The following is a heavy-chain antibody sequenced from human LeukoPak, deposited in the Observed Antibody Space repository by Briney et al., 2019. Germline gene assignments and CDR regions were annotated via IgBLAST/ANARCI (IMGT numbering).Heavy chain of an antibody. CDR1: GFTFSSYA. CDR3: ARDKVGMATISFAEYFQH. CDR2: ISYDGSNK. V-gene: IGHV3-30-3*01. Sequence: GGSLRLSCAASGFTFSSYAMHWVRQAPGKGLEWVAVISYDGSNKYYADSVKGRFTISRDNSKNTLYLQMNSLRAEDTAVYYCARDKVGMATISFAEYFQHWGQGTLVTVSS. J-gene: IGHJ1*01. D-gene: IGHD5-24*01.